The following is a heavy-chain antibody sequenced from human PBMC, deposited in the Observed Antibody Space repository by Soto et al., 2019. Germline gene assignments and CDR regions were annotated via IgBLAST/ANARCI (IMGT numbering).Heavy chain of an antibody. Sequence: QIQLMQSGAEVKKPGASVKVSCKASGYTFTSYGIHWVRQAPGQRLEWTGWINAGNGNTKYSEKFQGRVTITRDTSASTAYLELSRLRSEDTAVYYWARDPNDSSAYYHHYYYGMDVWGQGTTVTVSS. CDR1: GYTFTSYG. CDR3: ARDPNDSSAYYHHYYYGMDV. D-gene: IGHD3-22*01. V-gene: IGHV1-3*01. CDR2: INAGNGNT. J-gene: IGHJ6*02.